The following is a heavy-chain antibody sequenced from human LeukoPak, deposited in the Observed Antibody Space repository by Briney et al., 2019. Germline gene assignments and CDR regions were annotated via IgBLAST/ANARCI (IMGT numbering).Heavy chain of an antibody. J-gene: IGHJ4*02. Sequence: ASVKVSCKASGYTFTSYDINWVRQATGQGLAWMGWMNPNSGNTGYAQKFQGRVTMTRNTSISTAYMELSSLRSEDTAVYYCARRYYYGSGSYYTELYHDYWGQGTLVTVSS. CDR3: ARRYYYGSGSYYTELYHDY. CDR2: MNPNSGNT. V-gene: IGHV1-8*01. CDR1: GYTFTSYD. D-gene: IGHD3-10*01.